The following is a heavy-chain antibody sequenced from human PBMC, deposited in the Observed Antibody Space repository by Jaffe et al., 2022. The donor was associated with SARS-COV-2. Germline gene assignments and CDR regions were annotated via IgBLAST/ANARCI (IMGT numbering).Heavy chain of an antibody. CDR3: ARTPYDSSGYTFDY. J-gene: IGHJ4*02. CDR2: ISYDGSNK. CDR1: GFTFSSYA. D-gene: IGHD3-22*01. V-gene: IGHV3-30*04. Sequence: QVQLVESGGGVVQPGRSLRLSCAASGFTFSSYAMHWVRQAPGKGLEWVAVISYDGSNKYYADSVKGRFTISRDNSKNTLYLQMNSLRAEDTAVYYCARTPYDSSGYTFDYWGQGTLVTVSS.